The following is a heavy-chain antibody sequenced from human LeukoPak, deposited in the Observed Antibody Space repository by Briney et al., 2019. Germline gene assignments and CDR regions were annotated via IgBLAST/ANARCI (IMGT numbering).Heavy chain of an antibody. CDR1: GFTFSSYE. CDR3: ARDGYSGYAFTAFDI. V-gene: IGHV3-21*01. Sequence: PGGSLRLSCAASGFTFSSYEMNWVRQAPGKGLAWVSSISSSSSYLYYADSVKGRFTISRDNAKHSLYLQMNSLRAEDTAVYYCARDGYSGYAFTAFDIWGQGTMVTVSS. D-gene: IGHD5-12*01. J-gene: IGHJ3*02. CDR2: ISSSSSYL.